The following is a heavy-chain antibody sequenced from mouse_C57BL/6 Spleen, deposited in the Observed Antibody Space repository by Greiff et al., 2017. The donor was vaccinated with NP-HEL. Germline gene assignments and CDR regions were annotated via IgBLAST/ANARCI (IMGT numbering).Heavy chain of an antibody. CDR1: GYTFTSYW. Sequence: VQLQQSGAELVKPGASVKLSCKASGYTFTSYWMHWVKQRPGQGLEWIGMIHPNSGSTNYNEKFKSKATLTVDKSSSTAYMQLSSLTSEDSAVYYCAREEGSAMDYWGQGTSVTVSS. CDR3: AREEGSAMDY. V-gene: IGHV1-64*01. CDR2: IHPNSGST. J-gene: IGHJ4*01.